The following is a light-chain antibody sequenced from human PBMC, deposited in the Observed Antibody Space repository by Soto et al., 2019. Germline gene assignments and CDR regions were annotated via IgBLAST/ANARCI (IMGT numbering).Light chain of an antibody. CDR1: QSVSSSY. CDR2: GAS. CDR3: QQYGSSPHLT. J-gene: IGKJ4*02. V-gene: IGKV3-20*01. Sequence: EIVLTQSPGTLSLSPGERATLSCRASQSVSSSYLAWYQQKPGQAPRLLIYGASSRATGIPARFSGSGSGTDFTLTISRLEPEDFAVYYCQQYGSSPHLTFGGGTKVEIK.